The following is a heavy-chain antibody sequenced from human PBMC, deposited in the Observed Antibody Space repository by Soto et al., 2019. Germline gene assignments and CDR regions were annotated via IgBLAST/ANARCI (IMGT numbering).Heavy chain of an antibody. V-gene: IGHV4-39*01. CDR3: ARQPTTGDTDLWFDP. CDR2: IFYSGST. CDR1: GGSISTSRSY. Sequence: SETLSLTCSVSGGSISTSRSYWAWIRQPPGKGLEWLANIFYSGSTFYNPSLASRVSVSVDTSKNAFSLKLRSVTAADTAVYYCARQPTTGDTDLWFDPWGQGTLVTVSS. D-gene: IGHD2-21*01. J-gene: IGHJ5*02.